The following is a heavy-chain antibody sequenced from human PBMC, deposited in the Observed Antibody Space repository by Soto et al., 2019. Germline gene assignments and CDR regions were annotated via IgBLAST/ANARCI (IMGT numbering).Heavy chain of an antibody. V-gene: IGHV3-23*01. D-gene: IGHD5-12*01. CDR3: SKWDGYGDY. Sequence: EVQLLESGGDLIHPGGSLRLSCAASGFGFGRNSMNWVRQTPGKGLEWVAGISAGGDLSWHADFVKGRFTISRDNSKNMVYLQMNNLRVDDTAVYFCSKWDGYGDYWGRGALVNVSA. CDR1: GFGFGRNS. CDR2: ISAGGDLS. J-gene: IGHJ4*02.